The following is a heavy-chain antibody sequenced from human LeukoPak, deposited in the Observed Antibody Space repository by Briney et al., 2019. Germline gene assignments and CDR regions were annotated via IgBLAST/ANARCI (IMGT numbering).Heavy chain of an antibody. D-gene: IGHD2-2*03. J-gene: IGHJ6*03. CDR2: IYYSGST. V-gene: IGHV4-59*11. CDR1: AGSISSHY. Sequence: SETLSLTCTVSAGSISSHYWSWIRQPPGKGLEWIGYIYYSGSTNYNPSLKSRVTISVDTSKNQFSLKLSSVTAADTAVYYCARDRVDIVVVPAVSYMDVWGKGTTVTVSS. CDR3: ARDRVDIVVVPAVSYMDV.